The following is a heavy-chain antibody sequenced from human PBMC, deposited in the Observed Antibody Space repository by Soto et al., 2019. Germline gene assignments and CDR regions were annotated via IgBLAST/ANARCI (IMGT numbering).Heavy chain of an antibody. CDR2: IVVGSGNT. CDR1: GFTFTSSA. D-gene: IGHD5-12*01. J-gene: IGHJ6*02. CDR3: AAGENYGSDHYYYYGMDV. Sequence: GASVKVSCKASGFTFTSSAVQWVRQARGQRLEWMGWIVVGSGNTNYAQKFQERVTITRDMSTSTAYMELSSLRSEDTAVYYCAAGENYGSDHYYYYGMDVWGQGTTVTVSS. V-gene: IGHV1-58*01.